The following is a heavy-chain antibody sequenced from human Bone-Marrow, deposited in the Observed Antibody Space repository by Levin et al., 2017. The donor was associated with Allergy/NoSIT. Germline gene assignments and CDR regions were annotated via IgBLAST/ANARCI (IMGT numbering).Heavy chain of an antibody. CDR3: ARTLLGPQMYGDSLGY. CDR2: IYSGGST. J-gene: IGHJ4*02. D-gene: IGHD4-17*01. CDR1: GFIVSSNY. Sequence: GESLKISCAASGFIVSSNYMSWVRQAPGKGLEWVSVIYSGGSTNYADSVKGRFTVSRDNSKNTLYLQMNSLRDEDTAGYYCARTLLGPQMYGDSLGYWGQGTLVTVSS. V-gene: IGHV3-53*01.